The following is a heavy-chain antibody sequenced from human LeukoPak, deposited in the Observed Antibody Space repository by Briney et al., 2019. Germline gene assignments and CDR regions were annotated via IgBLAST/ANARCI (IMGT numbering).Heavy chain of an antibody. J-gene: IGHJ4*02. CDR3: ARCRGYSYGFIDY. D-gene: IGHD5-18*01. CDR2: IYPGDSDT. Sequence: GESLKISCEASGYSFSNYWIGWVRQMPGKGLEWMGIIYPGDSDTRYSPSFQGQVTISADKSISTAYLQWSSLKASDTAMYYCARCRGYSYGFIDYWGQGTLVTVSS. V-gene: IGHV5-51*01. CDR1: GYSFSNYW.